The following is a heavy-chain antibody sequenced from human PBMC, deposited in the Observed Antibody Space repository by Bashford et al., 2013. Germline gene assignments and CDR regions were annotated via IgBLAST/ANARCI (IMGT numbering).Heavy chain of an antibody. D-gene: IGHD1-14*01. V-gene: IGHV3-23*01. Sequence: VRQAPGKGLEWVSAVSGGGSSTYFADSVKGRFTISRDNSKTTVYLQMSSLSLEDTAVYYCVKGNQGGFDYWGQGMQVTVSS. CDR2: VSGGGSST. CDR3: VKGNQGGFDY. J-gene: IGHJ4*02.